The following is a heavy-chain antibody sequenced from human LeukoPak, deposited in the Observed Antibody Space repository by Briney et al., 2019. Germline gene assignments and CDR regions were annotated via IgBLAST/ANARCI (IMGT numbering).Heavy chain of an antibody. Sequence: ASVKVSCKASGYTFTSYGISWVRRAPGQGLEWMGWISAYNGNTNYAQKLQGRVTMTTDTSTSTAYMELRSLRSDDTAVYYCARVGVPAAASYYYYYMDVWGKGTTVTVSS. J-gene: IGHJ6*03. V-gene: IGHV1-18*01. CDR2: ISAYNGNT. CDR3: ARVGVPAAASYYYYYMDV. D-gene: IGHD2-2*01. CDR1: GYTFTSYG.